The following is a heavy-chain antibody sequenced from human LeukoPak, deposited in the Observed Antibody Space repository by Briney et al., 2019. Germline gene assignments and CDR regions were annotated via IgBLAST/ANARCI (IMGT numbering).Heavy chain of an antibody. D-gene: IGHD2-15*01. Sequence: VRSLRLSCAASGFTFSSYAMHWVRQDPGKGLEWVAVISYDGSNKYYADSVKGRFTISRDNSKNTLYLQMNSLRAEDTAVYYCARDRSLDYWGQGTLVTVSS. CDR1: GFTFSSYA. CDR3: ARDRSLDY. V-gene: IGHV3-30*04. CDR2: ISYDGSNK. J-gene: IGHJ4*02.